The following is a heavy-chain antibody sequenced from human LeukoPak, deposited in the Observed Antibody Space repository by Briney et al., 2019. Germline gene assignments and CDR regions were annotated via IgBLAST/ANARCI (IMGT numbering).Heavy chain of an antibody. CDR1: GGTFSNSV. CDR3: ARAHYPKDAFDI. CDR2: INPNSGGT. V-gene: IGHV1-2*02. Sequence: ASVKVSCKASGGTFSNSVINWVRQAPGQGLEWMGWINPNSGGTNYAQKFQGRVTMTRDTSISTAYMELSRLRSDDTAVYYCARAHYPKDAFDIWGQGTMVTVSS. D-gene: IGHD3-10*01. J-gene: IGHJ3*02.